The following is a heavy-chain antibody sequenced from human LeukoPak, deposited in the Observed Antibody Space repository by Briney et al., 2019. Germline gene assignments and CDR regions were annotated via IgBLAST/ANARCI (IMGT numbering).Heavy chain of an antibody. CDR3: AKCRGGGGEYWHFDL. CDR2: LSGPATRA. CDR1: GFTFSSYA. V-gene: IGHV3-23*01. D-gene: IGHD2-15*01. J-gene: IGHJ2*01. Sequence: GGSLRLSCAASGFTFSSYAMHWVRQAPGKGLEWVSALSGPATRAIYADSVRGRFTISRDNFKNTLYLQMNSLRAEDSAVYYCAKCRGGGGEYWHFDLWGRGILVSVSS.